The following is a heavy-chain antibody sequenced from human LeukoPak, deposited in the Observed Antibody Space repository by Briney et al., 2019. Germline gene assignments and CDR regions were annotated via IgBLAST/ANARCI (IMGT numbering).Heavy chain of an antibody. CDR2: IYHSGST. D-gene: IGHD3-16*01. CDR1: AGSISSGGYS. CDR3: AQGEVLGGPQFDY. V-gene: IGHV4-30-2*01. J-gene: IGHJ4*02. Sequence: SRTLSLTCAVSAGSISSGGYSLSWIRQPPGKGLEWIGYIYHSGSTYYNPSLKSRGTISGDRSKNQFSLKLSSVTAADTAVYYCAQGEVLGGPQFDYWGQGTLVTASS.